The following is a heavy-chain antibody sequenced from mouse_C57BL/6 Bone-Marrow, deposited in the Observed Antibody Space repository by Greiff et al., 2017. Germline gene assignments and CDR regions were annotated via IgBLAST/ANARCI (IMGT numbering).Heavy chain of an antibody. V-gene: IGHV5-4*01. D-gene: IGHD2-1*01. Sequence: EVKLMESGGGLVKPGGSLKLSCAASGFTFSSYAMSWVRQTPEKRLEWVATISDGGSYTYYPDNVKGRFTISRDNAKNNLYLQMSHLKSEDTAMYYCAREGSTMGFAYWGQGTLVTVSA. CDR1: GFTFSSYA. J-gene: IGHJ3*01. CDR2: ISDGGSYT. CDR3: AREGSTMGFAY.